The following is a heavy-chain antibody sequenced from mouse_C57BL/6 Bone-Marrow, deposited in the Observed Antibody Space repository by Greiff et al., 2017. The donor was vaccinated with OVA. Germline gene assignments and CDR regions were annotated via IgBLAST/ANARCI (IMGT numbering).Heavy chain of an antibody. J-gene: IGHJ2*01. V-gene: IGHV3-6*01. CDR3: AREGAQAYY. Sequence: EVKLQESGPGLVKPSQSLSLTCSVSGYSITSGYYWNWIRQLPRNHLEWMGNISYDGSTNYNQYLNNRISITRDTSTNQLFLRLKSLATEDTATYYCAREGAQAYYWGQGTTLTVSS. CDR2: ISYDGST. D-gene: IGHD3-2*02. CDR1: GYSITSGYY.